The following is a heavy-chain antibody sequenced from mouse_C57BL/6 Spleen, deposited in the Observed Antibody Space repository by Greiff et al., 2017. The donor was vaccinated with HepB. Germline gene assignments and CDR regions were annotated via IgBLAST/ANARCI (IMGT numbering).Heavy chain of an antibody. J-gene: IGHJ2*01. CDR3: ATEELRPYFDY. CDR1: GYTFTSYW. CDR2: INPSNGDT. D-gene: IGHD2-12*01. V-gene: IGHV1-53*01. Sequence: QVQLQQSGAELVKPGASVKLSCKASGYTFTSYWMHWVKQRPGQGLEWIGNINPSNGDTNYNEKFKSKATLTADKSSSTAYMQLSSLTSEDSAVYYGATEELRPYFDYWGQGTTVTVSS.